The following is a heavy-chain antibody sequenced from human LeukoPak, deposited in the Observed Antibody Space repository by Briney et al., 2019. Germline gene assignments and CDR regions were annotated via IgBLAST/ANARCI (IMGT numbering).Heavy chain of an antibody. Sequence: PSETLSLTCTVSGGSISSYYWSWGRQAPGKGLEWVAGITGSGGSTFHADSVKGRFTISRDNSKKTLYLQMNSLRAEDTAVYFCAKDRAMITFGGVNSWGQGTLVTVSS. CDR2: ITGSGGST. CDR1: GGSISSYY. J-gene: IGHJ4*02. D-gene: IGHD3-16*01. CDR3: AKDRAMITFGGVNS. V-gene: IGHV3-23*01.